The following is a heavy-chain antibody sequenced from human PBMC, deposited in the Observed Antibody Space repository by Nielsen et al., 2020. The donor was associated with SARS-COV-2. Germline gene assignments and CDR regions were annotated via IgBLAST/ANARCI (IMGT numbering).Heavy chain of an antibody. Sequence: LRLSCTVSGGSIISSEYYWGWVRQPPGQGLEWIGYIYYTGSTYYNPALESRLTISIDTSRNQFSLNLRSVTAADTALYFCARDRQGYNYYYGMDVWGQGATVSVSS. V-gene: IGHV4-30-4*01. CDR2: IYYTGST. CDR3: ARDRQGYNYYYGMDV. CDR1: GGSIISSEYY. J-gene: IGHJ6*02.